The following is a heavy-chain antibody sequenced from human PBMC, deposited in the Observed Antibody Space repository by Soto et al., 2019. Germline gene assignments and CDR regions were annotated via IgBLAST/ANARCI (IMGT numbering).Heavy chain of an antibody. CDR1: GGSFSGYY. CDR2: IFYNWNT. V-gene: IGHV4-34*09. CDR3: ARGFTLVRGVIITRWFDP. D-gene: IGHD3-10*01. Sequence: SETLSLTCAVYGGSFSGYYWTWGRQVPGKGLEWIGYIFYNWNTNYNPSLKSRATISVDTSKNQFSLKLTSVTAADTAVYFCARGFTLVRGVIITRWFDPWGQGTLVTVSS. J-gene: IGHJ5*02.